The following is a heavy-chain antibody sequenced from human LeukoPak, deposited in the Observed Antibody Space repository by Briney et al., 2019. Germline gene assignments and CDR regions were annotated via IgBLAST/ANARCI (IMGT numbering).Heavy chain of an antibody. CDR1: GFTFSTYA. CDR2: ISDSGGGT. V-gene: IGHV3-23*01. CDR3: AKDSSRGGSYYDY. Sequence: PGGSLRLSCAASGFTFSTYAMSWVRQAPGKGLQWVSGISDSGGGTYYADSVKGRFTISRDTSKNTLYLQMNSLRAEDTAVYYCAKDSSRGGSYYDYWGQGTLVTVSS. J-gene: IGHJ4*02. D-gene: IGHD1-26*01.